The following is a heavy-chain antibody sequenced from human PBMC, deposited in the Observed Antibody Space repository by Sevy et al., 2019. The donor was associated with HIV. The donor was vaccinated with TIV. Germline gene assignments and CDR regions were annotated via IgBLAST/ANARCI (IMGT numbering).Heavy chain of an antibody. D-gene: IGHD3-16*01. J-gene: IGHJ1*01. CDR1: GFTFSSYG. CDR3: ARGWGKEVAAEYFQH. Sequence: GGSLRLSCAASGFTFSSYGIHWVRQAPGKGLEWVAFISNDGSNTYYADSVKGRFTISRDNTKNTLFLQMNSLRAEDTAVYYCARGWGKEVAAEYFQHWGQGTLVTVSS. V-gene: IGHV3-30-3*01. CDR2: ISNDGSNT.